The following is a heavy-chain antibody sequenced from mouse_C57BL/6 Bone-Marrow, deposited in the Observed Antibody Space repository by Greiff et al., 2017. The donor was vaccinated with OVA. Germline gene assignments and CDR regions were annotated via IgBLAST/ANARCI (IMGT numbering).Heavy chain of an antibody. CDR3: ARSYYYGSSYGFDY. CDR2: IRNKANGYTT. V-gene: IGHV7-3*01. J-gene: IGHJ2*01. Sequence: EVKVVESGGGLVQPGGSLSLSCAASGFTFTDYYMSWVRQPPGKALEWLGFIRNKANGYTTEYSASVKGRFTISRDNSQSILYLQMNALRAEDSATYYCARSYYYGSSYGFDYWGQGTTLTVSS. D-gene: IGHD1-1*01. CDR1: GFTFTDYY.